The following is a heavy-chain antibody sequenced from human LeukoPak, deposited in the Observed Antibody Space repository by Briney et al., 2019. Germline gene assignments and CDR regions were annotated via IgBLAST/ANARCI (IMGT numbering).Heavy chain of an antibody. D-gene: IGHD6-6*01. Sequence: SETLSLTCTVSGGSISSSSYYWGWIRQPPGKGLEWIGSIYYSGSTYYNPSLKSRVTISVDTSKNQFSLKLSSVTAADTAVYYCARDLGFEYSSSSNWGQGTLVTVSS. V-gene: IGHV4-39*07. CDR1: GGSISSSSYY. CDR3: ARDLGFEYSSSSN. J-gene: IGHJ4*02. CDR2: IYYSGST.